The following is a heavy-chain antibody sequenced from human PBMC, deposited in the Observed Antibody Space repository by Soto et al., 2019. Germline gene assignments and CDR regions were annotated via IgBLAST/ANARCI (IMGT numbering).Heavy chain of an antibody. Sequence: PSETLSLTCTVSGGSISSSSYYWGWIRQPPGKGLEWIGSIYYSGSTYYNPSLKSRVTISVDTSKNQFSLKLSSVTAADTAVYYCARGNVLRYFDWLSPIDYWGQGTLVTVSS. CDR3: ARGNVLRYFDWLSPIDY. D-gene: IGHD3-9*01. CDR2: IYYSGST. J-gene: IGHJ4*02. CDR1: GGSISSSSYY. V-gene: IGHV4-39*01.